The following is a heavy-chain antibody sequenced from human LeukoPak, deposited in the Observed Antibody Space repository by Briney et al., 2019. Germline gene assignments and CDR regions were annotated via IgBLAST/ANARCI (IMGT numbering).Heavy chain of an antibody. J-gene: IGHJ4*02. V-gene: IGHV4-59*01. CDR3: ARVSRGSGSYSLDY. CDR1: GGSISSYY. CDR2: IYYSGST. D-gene: IGHD1-26*01. Sequence: SETLSLTCTVSGGSISSYYWSWIRQPPGKGLEWIGYIYYSGSTNYNPSLKSRVTISVDTPKNQFSLKLSSVTAADTAVYYCARVSRGSGSYSLDYWGQGTLVTVSS.